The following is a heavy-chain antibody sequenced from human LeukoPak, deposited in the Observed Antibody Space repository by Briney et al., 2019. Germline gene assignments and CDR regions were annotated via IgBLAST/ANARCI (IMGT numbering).Heavy chain of an antibody. D-gene: IGHD3-10*01. CDR3: ARVEGGQPLLRGDAFDY. Sequence: PSETLSLTCTVSGGSISSSSYYWGWIRQPPGKGLEWIGSIYYSGSTYYNPSLKSRVTISVDTSKNQFSLKLSSVTAADTAVYYCARVEGGQPLLRGDAFDYWGQGTLVTVSS. J-gene: IGHJ4*02. CDR2: IYYSGST. CDR1: GGSISSSSYY. V-gene: IGHV4-39*07.